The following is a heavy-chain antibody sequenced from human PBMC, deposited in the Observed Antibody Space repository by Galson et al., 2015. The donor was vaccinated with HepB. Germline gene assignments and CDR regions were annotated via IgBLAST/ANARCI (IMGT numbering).Heavy chain of an antibody. CDR2: INSDGSST. D-gene: IGHD2-21*01. CDR3: ARDVCGGDCSDY. Sequence: SLRLSCAASGFTFSSYWMHWVRQAPGKGLVWVSRINSDGSSTSYADSVKGRFTISRDDAKNTLYLQMNSLRAEDTAVYYCARDVCGGDCSDYWGQGTLVTVSS. V-gene: IGHV3-74*01. CDR1: GFTFSSYW. J-gene: IGHJ4*02.